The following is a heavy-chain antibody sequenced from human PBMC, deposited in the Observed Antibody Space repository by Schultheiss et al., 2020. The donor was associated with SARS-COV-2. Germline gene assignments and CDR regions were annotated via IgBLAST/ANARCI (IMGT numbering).Heavy chain of an antibody. CDR1: GGSISSGGYY. Sequence: SETLSLTCTVSGGSISSGGYYWAWIRQPPGERLEWIGNIYYSGNTYYNPSLRSRVSMSIETSQNQFSLRLTSVTATDTAIYYCARVDSSSLTRVKFDPWGQGTLVTVSS. CDR3: ARVDSSSLTRVKFDP. J-gene: IGHJ5*02. V-gene: IGHV4-39*01. D-gene: IGHD6-6*01. CDR2: IYYSGNT.